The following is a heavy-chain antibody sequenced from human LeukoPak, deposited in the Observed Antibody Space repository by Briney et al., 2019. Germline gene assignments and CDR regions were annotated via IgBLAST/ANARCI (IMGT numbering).Heavy chain of an antibody. CDR3: ARGPRYYYDSSSYSYFDY. CDR2: IKQDGSDK. CDR1: GFSFNTYW. Sequence: PGGSLRLSCVVSGFSFNTYWMSWVRQAPGKGLEWVANIKQDGSDKSYVDSVKGRFTISRDNAKNSVYLQMNSLRGEDTAVYYCARGPRYYYDSSSYSYFDYWGQGTLVTVSS. J-gene: IGHJ4*02. V-gene: IGHV3-7*01. D-gene: IGHD3-22*01.